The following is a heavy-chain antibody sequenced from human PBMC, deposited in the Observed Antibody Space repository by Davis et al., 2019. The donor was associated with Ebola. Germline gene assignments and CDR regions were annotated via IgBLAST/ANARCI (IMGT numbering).Heavy chain of an antibody. V-gene: IGHV3-30*03. Sequence: GGSLRLSCAASGFTFSSYGMHWVRQVPGKGLEWVAVISYDGSNKYYADSVKGRFTISRDNSKNTVYLQMNSLRAEDTAMYYCARDRVADHDFWRGYYFYAMDVWGQGTTVTVSS. CDR1: GFTFSSYG. J-gene: IGHJ6*02. D-gene: IGHD3-3*01. CDR2: ISYDGSNK. CDR3: ARDRVADHDFWRGYYFYAMDV.